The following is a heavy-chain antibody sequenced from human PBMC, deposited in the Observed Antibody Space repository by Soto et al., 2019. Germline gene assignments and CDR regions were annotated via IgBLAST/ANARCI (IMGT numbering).Heavy chain of an antibody. V-gene: IGHV1-18*01. J-gene: IGHJ3*02. D-gene: IGHD5-12*01. Sequence: ASVKVSCKASGYTFTSYGISWVRQAPGQGLEWMGWISAYNGNTNYAQKLQGRVTMATDTSTSTAYMELRSLRSDDTAVYYCARDGLVEMATMDAFDIWGQGTMVTVSS. CDR2: ISAYNGNT. CDR1: GYTFTSYG. CDR3: ARDGLVEMATMDAFDI.